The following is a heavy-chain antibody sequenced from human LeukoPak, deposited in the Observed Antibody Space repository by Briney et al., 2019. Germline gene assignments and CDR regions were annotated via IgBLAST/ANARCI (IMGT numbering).Heavy chain of an antibody. D-gene: IGHD3-16*01. V-gene: IGHV1-18*01. Sequence: SVKVSCKASGYTFTSYGISWVRQAPGQGLEWMGWISAYNGNTNYAQKLQGRVTITADESTSTAYMELSSLRSEDTAVYYCAGGWGRDFDYWGQGTLVTVSS. CDR3: AGGWGRDFDY. CDR1: GYTFTSYG. CDR2: ISAYNGNT. J-gene: IGHJ4*02.